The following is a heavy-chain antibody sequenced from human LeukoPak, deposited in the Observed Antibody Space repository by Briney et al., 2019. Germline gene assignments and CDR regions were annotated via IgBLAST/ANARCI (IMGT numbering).Heavy chain of an antibody. D-gene: IGHD2-2*01. CDR2: ISSSSSYT. CDR1: GFTFSDYY. Sequence: KPGGSLRLSCTASGFTFSDYYMSWIRQAPGKGLEWVSYISSSSSYTNYADSVKGRFTISRDNAKNSLYLQMNSLRAEDTAVYYCARVNEYQRYYSYHYALDVWGQGTTVTVSS. CDR3: ARVNEYQRYYSYHYALDV. J-gene: IGHJ6*02. V-gene: IGHV3-11*06.